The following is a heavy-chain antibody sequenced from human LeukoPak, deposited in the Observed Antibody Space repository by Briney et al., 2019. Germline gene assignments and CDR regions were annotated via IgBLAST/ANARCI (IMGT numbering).Heavy chain of an antibody. CDR1: GGSISSYY. D-gene: IGHD3-3*01. CDR2: IYYSGST. Sequence: SETLSLTCTVSGGSISSYYWSWIRQPPGKGLEWIGYIYYSGSTNYNPSLKSRVTISVDTSKNQFSLKLSSVTAADTAVYYCASGFDYDFWSGARRSYAFDIWGQGTMVTVSS. J-gene: IGHJ3*02. CDR3: ASGFDYDFWSGARRSYAFDI. V-gene: IGHV4-59*01.